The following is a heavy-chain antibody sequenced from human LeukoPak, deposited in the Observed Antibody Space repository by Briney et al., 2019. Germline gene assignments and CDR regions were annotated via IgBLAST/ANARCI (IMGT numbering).Heavy chain of an antibody. CDR2: IYTSGSTSGST. CDR1: GGSISSNNYY. D-gene: IGHD3-10*01. V-gene: IGHV4-61*02. CDR3: ARRRGFLDY. Sequence: PSETLSLTCTVSGGSISSNNYYWNWIRQPAGKGLEWIGRIYTSGSTSGSTNYNPSLKSRVTISVDTSKNQFSLKLSSVTAADTAVYYCARRRGFLDYWGQGTLVTVSS. J-gene: IGHJ4*02.